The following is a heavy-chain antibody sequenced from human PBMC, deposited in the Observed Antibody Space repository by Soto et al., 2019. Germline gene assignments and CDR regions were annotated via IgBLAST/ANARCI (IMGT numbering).Heavy chain of an antibody. CDR2: ISYDGSNK. CDR1: GFGFSYYA. Sequence: XGSLRLSCAASGFGFSYYAMNWVRQAPGKGLEWLSVISYDGSNKFYGDALKGRFTISRDNPKNTLYLQMSDLRADDTAVYYCAKGVAARGRGDGLHIWGQGTLVTVSS. CDR3: AKGVAARGRGDGLHI. V-gene: IGHV3-30*18. J-gene: IGHJ3*02. D-gene: IGHD6-6*01.